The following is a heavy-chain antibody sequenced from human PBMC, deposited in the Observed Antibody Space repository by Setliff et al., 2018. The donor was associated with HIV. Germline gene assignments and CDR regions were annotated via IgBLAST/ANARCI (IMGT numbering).Heavy chain of an antibody. J-gene: IGHJ6*02. CDR1: GASFVGDNH. V-gene: IGHV4-30-4*01. CDR3: ARGHCSGTNCYGVDYYGMDV. D-gene: IGHD2-2*01. CDR2: FMYTDIHYVNYLN. Sequence: PSETLSLTCAVSGASFVGDNHWSWIRQTPERGLEWIAYFMYTDIHYVNYLNYRNPSLASRLSISVDKSKNQFSVKLTSVTAADTAVYYCARGHCSGTNCYGVDYYGMDVWGQGTTVTVSS.